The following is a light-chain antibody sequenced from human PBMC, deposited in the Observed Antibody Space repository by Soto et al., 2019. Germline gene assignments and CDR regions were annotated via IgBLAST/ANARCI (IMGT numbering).Light chain of an antibody. CDR2: EVR. CDR1: SSNIGPGYD. J-gene: IGLJ3*02. CDR3: SAYTARSTLV. V-gene: IGLV1-40*01. Sequence: QSVLTQPPSVSGAPGQRVTISCTGSSSNIGPGYDVHWYQQLPGTAPKLIIYEVRNRPSGISSRFSGSRSGNTASLTISGLQSEDEGDYYCSAYTARSTLVFGGGTKLTVL.